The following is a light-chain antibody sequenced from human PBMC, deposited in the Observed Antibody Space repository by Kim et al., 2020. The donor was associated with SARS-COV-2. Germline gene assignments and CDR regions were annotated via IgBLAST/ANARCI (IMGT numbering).Light chain of an antibody. CDR2: RNN. CDR1: RSNTGRYA. J-gene: IGLJ2*01. CDR3: AAWDDSPNGHVV. Sequence: RVNFSCSGTRSNTGRYAVNGYHQLPGTGPRLVIYRNNERPSGVLGRFSGSKSGTAASLAISGLQSEDEGDYYCAAWDDSPNGHVVVGGGTKVTV. V-gene: IGLV1-44*01.